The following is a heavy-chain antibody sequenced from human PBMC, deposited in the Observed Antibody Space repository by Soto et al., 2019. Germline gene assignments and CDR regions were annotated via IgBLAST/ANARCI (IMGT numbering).Heavy chain of an antibody. CDR2: IFYAGTT. D-gene: IGHD2-8*01. CDR1: GGAIFGFY. Sequence: SETLSLTCTVSGGAIFGFYLSWMRQPPGKGLEWIGYIFYAGTTLYTPSLKSRVTISVDTSNNQFSLKLSSVTAADTAVYYCARHDVSAKLQNGMRLWGPGTMVTVSS. J-gene: IGHJ3*01. V-gene: IGHV4-59*01. CDR3: ARHDVSAKLQNGMRL.